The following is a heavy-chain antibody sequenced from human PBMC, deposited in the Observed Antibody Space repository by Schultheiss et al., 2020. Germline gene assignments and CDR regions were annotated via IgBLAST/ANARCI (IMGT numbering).Heavy chain of an antibody. CDR3: AKETVALTLDY. Sequence: GSLRLSCAASGFTFSSYGMHWVRQAPGKGLEWVAVISYDGSNKYYADSVKGRFTISRDNAKNSLYLQLTSLRPEDTAVYYCAKETVALTLDYWGRGTLVTVSS. CDR1: GFTFSSYG. D-gene: IGHD4-17*01. J-gene: IGHJ4*02. V-gene: IGHV3-30*18. CDR2: ISYDGSNK.